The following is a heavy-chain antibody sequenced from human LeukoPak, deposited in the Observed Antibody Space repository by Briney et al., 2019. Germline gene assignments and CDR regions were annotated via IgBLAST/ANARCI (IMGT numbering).Heavy chain of an antibody. V-gene: IGHV1-2*02. J-gene: IGHJ5*01. CDR3: ARERTPIALKIMIIFDS. CDR2: INPHGGVT. CDR1: GYTFTDYY. Sequence: ASVKVSCKASGYTFTDYYIHWVRQAPGQGLEWMASINPHGGVTNSAQEFQGRVTVTRDASISTAYLELSGLRSDDTAVYYCARERTPIALKIMIIFDSWGQGTLITVSS. D-gene: IGHD3-16*01.